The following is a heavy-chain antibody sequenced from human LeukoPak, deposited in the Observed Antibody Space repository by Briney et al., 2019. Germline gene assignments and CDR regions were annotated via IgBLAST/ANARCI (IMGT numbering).Heavy chain of an antibody. V-gene: IGHV4-61*01. D-gene: IGHD2-15*01. Sequence: PSETLSVTCIVSGGSVRSGIYYRSWIRHPPGKGLELIGFIYYTGSTNYNPSLKSRVTMSVDTSKNQFSLKLSSVTAADTAFYYCASPETTTATDSSYLHWGQGTLVTVSS. J-gene: IGHJ1*01. CDR3: ASPETTTATDSSYLH. CDR2: IYYTGST. CDR1: GGSVRSGIYY.